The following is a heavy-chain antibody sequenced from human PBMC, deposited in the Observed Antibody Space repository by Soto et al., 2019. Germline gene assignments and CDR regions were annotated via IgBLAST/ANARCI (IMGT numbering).Heavy chain of an antibody. CDR1: GGTFSSYA. J-gene: IGHJ6*02. V-gene: IGHV1-69*01. Sequence: QVQLVQSGAEVKKPGSSVKVSCKASGGTFSSYAISWVRQAPGQGLEWMGGIIPIFGTANYAQKFQGRVTITADEATSTAYMELSSLRSEDTAVYYCARDRDDDSSNYYGMDVWGQGTTVTVSS. CDR2: IIPIFGTA. D-gene: IGHD3-22*01. CDR3: ARDRDDDSSNYYGMDV.